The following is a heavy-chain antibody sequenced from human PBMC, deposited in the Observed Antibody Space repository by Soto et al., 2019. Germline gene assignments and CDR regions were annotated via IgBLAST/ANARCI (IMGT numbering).Heavy chain of an antibody. J-gene: IGHJ4*02. V-gene: IGHV3-33*01. D-gene: IGHD3-10*01. CDR2: IWYDGSNK. CDR1: GFTFSSYG. Sequence: GGSLRLSCAASGFTFSSYGMHWVRQAPGKGLEWVAVIWYDGSNKYYADSVKGRFTISRDNSKNTLYLQMNSLRAEDTAVYYCARDGSSRPTEYWGQGTLVTVSS. CDR3: ARDGSSRPTEY.